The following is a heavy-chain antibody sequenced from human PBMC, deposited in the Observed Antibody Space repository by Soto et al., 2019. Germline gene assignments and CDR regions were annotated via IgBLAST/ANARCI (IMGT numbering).Heavy chain of an antibody. CDR2: ISYDGSNK. V-gene: IGHV3-30-3*01. J-gene: IGHJ4*02. D-gene: IGHD6-13*01. CDR3: ARDRGQQLVLDY. CDR1: GFTFSSYA. Sequence: AGGSLRLSCAASGFTFSSYAMHWVRQAPGKGLEWVAVISYDGSNKYYADSVKGRFTISRDNSKNTLYLQMNSLRAEDTAVYYCARDRGQQLVLDYWGQGTLVTVSS.